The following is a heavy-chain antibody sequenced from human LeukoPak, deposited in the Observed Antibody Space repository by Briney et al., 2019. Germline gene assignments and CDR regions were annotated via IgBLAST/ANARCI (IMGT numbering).Heavy chain of an antibody. D-gene: IGHD1-26*01. Sequence: SETLSLTCAVYGGSFSGYYWSWIRQPPGKGLEWIGEVHLDGRTNYNPSLKSRLIMSVDLPENHISLKLSSVTAADTAVYYCARRPYSGSPSRAFDIWGQGTMVTVSS. CDR3: ARRPYSGSPSRAFDI. V-gene: IGHV4-34*10. CDR2: VHLDGRT. CDR1: GGSFSGYY. J-gene: IGHJ3*02.